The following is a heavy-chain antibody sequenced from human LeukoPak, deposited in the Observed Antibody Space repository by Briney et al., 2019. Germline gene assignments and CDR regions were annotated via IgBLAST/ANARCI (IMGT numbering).Heavy chain of an antibody. Sequence: PGGSLRLSCAASGFTFDDYTIHWVRQAPGKGLEWVSLISWDGGSRYYADSVKGRFTISRDNSKNSLYLQMNSLRIEDTALYYCAKESDGGSSDIDYWGQGTLVTVSS. CDR3: AKESDGGSSDIDY. CDR1: GFTFDDYT. D-gene: IGHD1-26*01. V-gene: IGHV3-43*01. J-gene: IGHJ4*02. CDR2: ISWDGGSR.